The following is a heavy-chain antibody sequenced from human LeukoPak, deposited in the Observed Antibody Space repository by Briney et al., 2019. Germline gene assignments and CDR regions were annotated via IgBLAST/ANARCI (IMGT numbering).Heavy chain of an antibody. J-gene: IGHJ4*02. CDR3: ARAPTRSSDTVTGYLFDS. Sequence: PETLSLTCSISGVSINNSSFSWGWIRQPPGKGLEWIGNIYFTGSTYYNPSLKSRVTISVDASKSHCSLKLRSVTAADTAVYYCARAPTRSSDTVTGYLFDSWGQGTLVTVSS. CDR1: GVSINNSSFS. CDR2: IYFTGST. D-gene: IGHD3-9*01. V-gene: IGHV4-39*07.